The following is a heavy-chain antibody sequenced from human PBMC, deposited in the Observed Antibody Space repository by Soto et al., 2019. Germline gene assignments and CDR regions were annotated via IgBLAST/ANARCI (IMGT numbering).Heavy chain of an antibody. V-gene: IGHV3-30*18. CDR1: GFTLRSHG. J-gene: IGHJ4*02. CDR2: ISSDGSKV. CDR3: VKEITVSPVHL. Sequence: GGSLRLSCAASGFTLRSHGMNWVRQAPGKGLQWVAFISSDGSKVNYRDSVKGRFTLSRDNAKDTLSLQMTSLRSEDTAVYYCVKEITVSPVHLWRQGTVVTV.